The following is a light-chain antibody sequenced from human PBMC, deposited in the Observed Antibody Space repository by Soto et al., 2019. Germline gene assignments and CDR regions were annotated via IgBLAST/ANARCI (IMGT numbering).Light chain of an antibody. CDR1: QGIRHD. V-gene: IGKV1-17*01. Sequence: DIQMTQSPSSLSASVGDRVTITCRASQGIRHDLGWYQQKPGKAPKRLIYAASSLQSGVPSRFNGSGSGTEFTLTISSLQPEDFATYYCLQNNSYPVTFGQGTKVEIK. CDR2: AAS. CDR3: LQNNSYPVT. J-gene: IGKJ1*01.